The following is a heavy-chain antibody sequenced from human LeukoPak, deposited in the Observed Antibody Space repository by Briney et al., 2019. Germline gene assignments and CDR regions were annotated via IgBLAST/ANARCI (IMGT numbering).Heavy chain of an antibody. J-gene: IGHJ5*02. CDR2: IIPILGIA. D-gene: IGHD3-10*02. V-gene: IGHV1-69*04. CDR3: ARNLFGELLGWFDP. Sequence: ASVKVSCKASVGTFSSYAISWVRQTPGQGLECMGRIIPILGIANYAQKFQGRVTITADKSTSTAYMELSSLRSEDTAVYYCARNLFGELLGWFDPWGQGTLVTVSS. CDR1: VGTFSSYA.